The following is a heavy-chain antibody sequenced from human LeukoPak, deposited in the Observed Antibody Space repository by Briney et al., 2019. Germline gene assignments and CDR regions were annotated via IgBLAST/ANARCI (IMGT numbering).Heavy chain of an antibody. V-gene: IGHV4-34*01. D-gene: IGHD6-13*01. Sequence: SETLSLTCAVYGGSFSGYYWSWIRQPPGKGLEWIGEINHSGSTNYNPSLKSRVTISVDTSKNQFSLKLSSVTAADMAVYYCARASYSSPTDAFDIWGQGTMVTVSS. CDR1: GGSFSGYY. CDR3: ARASYSSPTDAFDI. J-gene: IGHJ3*02. CDR2: INHSGST.